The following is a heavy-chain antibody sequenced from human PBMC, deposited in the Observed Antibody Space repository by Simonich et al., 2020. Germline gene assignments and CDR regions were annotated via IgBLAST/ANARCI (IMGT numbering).Heavy chain of an antibody. CDR2: IYYSGIT. CDR1: GGSISSSSYY. Sequence: QLQLQESGPGLVKPSETLSLTCTVSGGSISSSSYYWGWIRQPPGKGLEWIGCIYYSGITYYNPSLKSRVTISVDTSKNQFSLKLSSVTAADTAVYYCARHAGFAFDIWGQGTMVTVSS. D-gene: IGHD6-13*01. CDR3: ARHAGFAFDI. J-gene: IGHJ3*02. V-gene: IGHV4-39*01.